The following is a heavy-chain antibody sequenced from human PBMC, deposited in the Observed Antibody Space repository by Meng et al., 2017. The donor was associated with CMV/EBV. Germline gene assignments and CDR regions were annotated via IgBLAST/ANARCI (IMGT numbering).Heavy chain of an antibody. V-gene: IGHV3-11*01. CDR3: ARGHYGMDV. CDR2: ISYSADTM. CDR1: GFTFTDYY. Sequence: GESLKISCVASGFTFTDYYMSWIRQAPGKGLEWVSYISYSADTMDYADSVSGRVTISRDNAENSVFLQMNSLTVDDSAIYYCARGHYGMDVWGQGTTVTVSS. J-gene: IGHJ6*02.